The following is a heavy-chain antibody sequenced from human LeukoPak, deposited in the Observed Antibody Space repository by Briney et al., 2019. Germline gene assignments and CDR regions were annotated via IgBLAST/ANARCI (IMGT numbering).Heavy chain of an antibody. V-gene: IGHV3-23*01. CDR2: ISGSGGST. J-gene: IGHJ3*02. CDR3: AKDRKGSGI. CDR1: GFNFNSYA. Sequence: PGGSLRLSCAASGFNFNSYAMTWVRQAPGKGLEWVSTISGSGGSTYYTDSVKGRFTISRDNSKNTLYLQMNSLRAEDTAVYYCAKDRKGSGIWGQGTMVTVSS.